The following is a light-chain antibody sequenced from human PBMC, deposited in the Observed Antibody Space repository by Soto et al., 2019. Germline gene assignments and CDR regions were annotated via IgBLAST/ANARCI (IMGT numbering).Light chain of an antibody. CDR1: SSDVGGHNS. CDR2: DVS. J-gene: IGLJ1*01. CDR3: SSFTSSVTYV. V-gene: IGLV2-14*01. Sequence: SALTQPASVSGSPGQSITISCTVTSSDVGGHNSVSWYRQYPGKAPKLMIYDVSNRPSGVSDRFSGSKSGNTASLTISGLQIEDEADYYCSSFTSSVTYVFGTGTKVTVL.